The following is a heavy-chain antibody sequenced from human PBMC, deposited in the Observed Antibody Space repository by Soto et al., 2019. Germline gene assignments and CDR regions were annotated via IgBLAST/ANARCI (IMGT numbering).Heavy chain of an antibody. D-gene: IGHD6-6*01. J-gene: IGHJ6*02. V-gene: IGHV3-74*01. CDR1: GFTFSSYW. CDR2: INSDGSST. CDR3: ARDHGSSFGSSPNYYYYRMDV. Sequence: GGSLRLSCAASGFTFSSYWMHWVRQAPGKWLVWVSRINSDGSSTSYADSVKGRFTISRDNAKNTLYLQMNSLRAEDTAVYYCARDHGSSFGSSPNYYYYRMDVWGQGXTVTV.